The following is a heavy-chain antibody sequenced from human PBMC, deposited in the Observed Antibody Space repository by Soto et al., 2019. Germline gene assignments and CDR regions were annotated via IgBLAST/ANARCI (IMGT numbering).Heavy chain of an antibody. CDR1: GLIFSDVW. V-gene: IGHV3-15*01. CDR2: IKTKPDDGTI. CDR3: TTSNLGVDF. D-gene: IGHD3-10*01. Sequence: GGSLRLSCAASGLIFSDVWMTWVRQAPGKGLEWVGRIKTKPDDGTIDYAAPVRGRFTISRDDSKNTLYLQMTSLTPDDTGVYYCTTSNLGVDFWGPGTLVTSPQ. J-gene: IGHJ4*02.